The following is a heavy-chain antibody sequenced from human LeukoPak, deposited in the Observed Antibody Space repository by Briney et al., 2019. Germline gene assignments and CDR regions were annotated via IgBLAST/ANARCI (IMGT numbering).Heavy chain of an antibody. CDR1: GYSISSGYY. Sequence: SETLSLTCTVSGYSISSGYYWNWIRQPPGKGLEWIGYIYYSGSTNYNPSLKSRVTISVDTSKNQFSLNLTSVTAADTAVYYCARFTPQGYGWGGYNRFDPWGQGTLVTVSS. CDR3: ARFTPQGYGWGGYNRFDP. V-gene: IGHV4-61*01. J-gene: IGHJ5*02. CDR2: IYYSGST. D-gene: IGHD3-16*01.